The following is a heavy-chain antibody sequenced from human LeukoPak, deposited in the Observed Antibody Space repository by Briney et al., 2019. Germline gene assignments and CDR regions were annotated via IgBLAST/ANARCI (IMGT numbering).Heavy chain of an antibody. Sequence: ASVKVSCKASGYTFTSYYMHWVRQAPGQGLEWMGIIDPSGGSTSYAQKFQGRVTMTRDTPTSTVYMELSSLRSEDTAVYYCARAKEVRYDFWSGYYTPDYYYGMDVWGQGTTVTVSS. J-gene: IGHJ6*02. D-gene: IGHD3-3*01. CDR1: GYTFTSYY. V-gene: IGHV1-46*01. CDR3: ARAKEVRYDFWSGYYTPDYYYGMDV. CDR2: IDPSGGST.